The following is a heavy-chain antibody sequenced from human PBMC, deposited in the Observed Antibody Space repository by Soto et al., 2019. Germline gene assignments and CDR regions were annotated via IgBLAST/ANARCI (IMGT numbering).Heavy chain of an antibody. V-gene: IGHV3-30-3*01. J-gene: IGHJ6*02. Sequence: PGGSLRLSCAASGFTFSSYAMHWVRQAPGKGLEWVAVIPYDGSNKYYADSVKGRFTISRDNSKNTLYLQMNSLRAEDTAVYYCARDDIPGIAVATYGMDVWGQGTTVTVSS. CDR1: GFTFSSYA. CDR3: ARDDIPGIAVATYGMDV. D-gene: IGHD6-19*01. CDR2: IPYDGSNK.